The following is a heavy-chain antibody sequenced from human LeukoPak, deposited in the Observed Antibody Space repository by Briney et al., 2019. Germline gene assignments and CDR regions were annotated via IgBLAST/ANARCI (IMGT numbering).Heavy chain of an antibody. D-gene: IGHD3/OR15-3a*01. Sequence: GGSLRLSCAASGFTFSSYAMSWVRQAPGKGLEWVANIKQDGSEKYYVDSVKGRFTISRDNAKNSLYLQMNSLRAEDTAVYYCARVHYDFLMDVWGKGTTVTVSS. CDR2: IKQDGSEK. V-gene: IGHV3-7*01. CDR3: ARVHYDFLMDV. J-gene: IGHJ6*03. CDR1: GFTFSSYA.